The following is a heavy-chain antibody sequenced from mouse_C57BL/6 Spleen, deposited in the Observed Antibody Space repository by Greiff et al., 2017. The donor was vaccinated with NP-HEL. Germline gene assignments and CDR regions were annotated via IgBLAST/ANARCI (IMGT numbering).Heavy chain of an antibody. D-gene: IGHD4-1*01. CDR3: AREANWKGAWFAY. CDR1: GFTFSDYG. CDR2: ISSGSSTI. Sequence: DVKLVESGGGLVKPGGSLKLSCAASGFTFSDYGMHWVRQAPEKGLEWVAYISSGSSTIYYADTVKGRFTISRDNAKHTLFLQMTSLRSEDTAMYYCAREANWKGAWFAYWGQGTLVTVSA. J-gene: IGHJ3*01. V-gene: IGHV5-17*01.